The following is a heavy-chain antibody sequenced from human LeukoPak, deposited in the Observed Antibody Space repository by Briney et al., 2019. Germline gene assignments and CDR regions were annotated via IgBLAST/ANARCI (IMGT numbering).Heavy chain of an antibody. CDR3: ATRSVVVPAAINAFDI. CDR2: IYTSGST. J-gene: IGHJ3*02. V-gene: IGHV4-4*07. Sequence: PSETLSLTCTVSAASVTSYYWSWIRQPAGKGLEWIGRIYTSGSTNYNPSLKSRVTMSVDTSKNQFSLKLSSVTAADTAVYYCATRSVVVPAAINAFDIWGQGTMVTVSS. D-gene: IGHD2-2*01. CDR1: AASVTSYY.